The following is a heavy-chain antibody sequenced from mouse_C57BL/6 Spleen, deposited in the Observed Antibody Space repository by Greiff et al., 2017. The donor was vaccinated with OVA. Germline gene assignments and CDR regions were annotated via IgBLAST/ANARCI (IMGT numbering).Heavy chain of an antibody. V-gene: IGHV1-82*01. Sequence: VQLQQSGPELVKPGASVKISCKASGYAFSSSWMNWVKQRPGKGLEWIGRIYPGDGDTNYNGKFKGKATLTADKSSSTAYMQLSSLTSEDSAVYFCAREDYYGSSYYYYAMDYWGQGTSVTVSS. D-gene: IGHD1-1*01. CDR2: IYPGDGDT. CDR3: AREDYYGSSYYYYAMDY. J-gene: IGHJ4*01. CDR1: GYAFSSSW.